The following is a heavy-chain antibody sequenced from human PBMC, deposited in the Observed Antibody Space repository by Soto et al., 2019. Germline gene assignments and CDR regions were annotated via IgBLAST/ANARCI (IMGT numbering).Heavy chain of an antibody. CDR1: GFSISPYW. CDR3: VSDGDVCSGSDCFRHFEY. Sequence: GGSLRLSCVASGFSISPYWMSWVRQAPGKGLEWVANIKEDGSAARYVDSARDRFLISRDNTKNSLYLQMTSLRAEDTAIYYCVSDGDVCSGSDCFRHFEYWGRGTRVTVSS. D-gene: IGHD5-12*01. V-gene: IGHV3-7*03. CDR2: IKEDGSAA. J-gene: IGHJ4*02.